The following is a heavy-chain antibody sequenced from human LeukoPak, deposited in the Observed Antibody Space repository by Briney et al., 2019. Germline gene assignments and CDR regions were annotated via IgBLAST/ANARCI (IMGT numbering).Heavy chain of an antibody. CDR2: IKSKTASGTT. CDR3: TTDDAPRGGWSFDY. D-gene: IGHD6-19*01. J-gene: IGHJ4*02. V-gene: IGHV3-15*01. Sequence: SGGSLRLSCAASGFTFSNAWMSWVRQAPGKGLEWVGRIKSKTASGTTDYAAPVEGRFTISRDDSKNTLYLQMNSLKTEDTAVYYCTTDDAPRGGWSFDYWGQGTLVTVSS. CDR1: GFTFSNAW.